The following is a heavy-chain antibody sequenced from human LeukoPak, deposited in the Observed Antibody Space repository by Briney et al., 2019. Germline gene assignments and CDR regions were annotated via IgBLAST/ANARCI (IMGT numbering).Heavy chain of an antibody. J-gene: IGHJ3*02. CDR2: ISSSSSYI. CDR1: GFTFSSYS. Sequence: GGSLRLSCAASGFTFSSYSMNWVRQAPGKGLEWVSSISSSSSYIYYADSVKGRFTISRDNAKNSLYLQMNSLRAEDTAVYYCARRLSNSGAFDIWGQGTMVTVSS. CDR3: ARRLSNSGAFDI. D-gene: IGHD6-25*01. V-gene: IGHV3-21*01.